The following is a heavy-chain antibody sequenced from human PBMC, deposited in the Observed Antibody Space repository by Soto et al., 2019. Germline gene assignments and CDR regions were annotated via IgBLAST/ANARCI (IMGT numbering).Heavy chain of an antibody. CDR2: ISGSGGST. V-gene: IGHV3-23*01. CDR3: AKMVLMVYAIPGGFDY. D-gene: IGHD2-8*01. CDR1: GFTFSSYA. J-gene: IGHJ4*02. Sequence: QSGGSLRLSCAASGFTFSSYAMSWVRQAPGKGLEWVSAISGSGGSTYYADSVKGRFTISRDNSKNTLYLQMNSLRAEDTAVYYCAKMVLMVYAIPGGFDYWGQGTLVTVSS.